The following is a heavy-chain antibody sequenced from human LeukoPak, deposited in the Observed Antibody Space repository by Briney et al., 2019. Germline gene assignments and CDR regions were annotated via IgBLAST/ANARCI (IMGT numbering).Heavy chain of an antibody. CDR1: GFRFSSHW. J-gene: IGHJ3*01. CDR2: IKEDGSEK. D-gene: IGHD2-2*01. CDR3: ARDQGYCISVSCRGDAFDV. V-gene: IGHV3-7*01. Sequence: GGSLRLSCAASGFRFSSHWMSWVRQAPGKGLEWVAKIKEDGSEKYYVDSVKGRFTISRDNAKNSLSLHMNSLRAEDTAVYYCARDQGYCISVSCRGDAFDVWGQGSMVSVSS.